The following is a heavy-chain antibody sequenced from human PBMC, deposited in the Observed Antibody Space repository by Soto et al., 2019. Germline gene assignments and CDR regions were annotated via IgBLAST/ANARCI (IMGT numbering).Heavy chain of an antibody. CDR1: GFTFSSRA. D-gene: IGHD1-20*01. CDR2: ISSSSSNI. J-gene: IGHJ4*02. V-gene: IGHV3-48*02. Sequence: EVQLVESGGGLVQPGGSLRLSCTASGFTFSSRAMNWVRQFPGRGRERVSYISSSSSNIDYADSVKGRFTVSRDNDKNSLYLQMNTLRDEDTAVYYCASDRSLGSNWYYYLESWGQGTLVTVSS. CDR3: ASDRSLGSNWYYYLES.